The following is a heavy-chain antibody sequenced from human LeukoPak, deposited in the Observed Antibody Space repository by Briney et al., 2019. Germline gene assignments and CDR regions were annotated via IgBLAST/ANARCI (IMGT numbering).Heavy chain of an antibody. V-gene: IGHV4-61*08. D-gene: IGHD1-26*01. CDR2: IYYSGST. CDR1: GGSISSGDYY. J-gene: IGHJ4*02. Sequence: PSETLSLTCTVSGGSISSGDYYWSWIRQPPGKGLEWIGYIYYSGSTNYNPSLKSRVTISVDTSKNQFSLKLSSVTAADTAVYYCARSFSAYYFDYWGQGTLVTVSS. CDR3: ARSFSAYYFDY.